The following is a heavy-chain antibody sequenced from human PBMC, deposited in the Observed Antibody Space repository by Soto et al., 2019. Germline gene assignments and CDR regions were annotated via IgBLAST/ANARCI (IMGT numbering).Heavy chain of an antibody. V-gene: IGHV3-9*01. J-gene: IGHJ4*02. Sequence: PGGSLRLSCAPSGFTFDDYAMHWVRHAPGKGLEWVSGISWNSGRIGYADSVKGRFTISRDNAKNTVYLQISGLRAEDTAVYYCAKSKSSSPFNVAVDYWGQGTLVTVSS. CDR1: GFTFDDYA. CDR2: ISWNSGRI. CDR3: AKSKSSSPFNVAVDY. D-gene: IGHD6-6*01.